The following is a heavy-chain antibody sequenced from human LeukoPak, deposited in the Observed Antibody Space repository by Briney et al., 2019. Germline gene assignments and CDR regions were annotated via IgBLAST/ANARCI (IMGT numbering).Heavy chain of an antibody. V-gene: IGHV1-18*01. CDR3: ARSITMVRGVPNEYYFDY. CDR1: GGTFSSYA. D-gene: IGHD3-10*01. J-gene: IGHJ4*02. CDR2: INPNSGGT. Sequence: ASVKVSCKASGGTFSSYAISWVRQAPGQGLEWMGWINPNSGGTNYAQKLQGRVTMTTDTSTSTAYMELRSLRSDDTAVYYCARSITMVRGVPNEYYFDYWGQGTLVTVSS.